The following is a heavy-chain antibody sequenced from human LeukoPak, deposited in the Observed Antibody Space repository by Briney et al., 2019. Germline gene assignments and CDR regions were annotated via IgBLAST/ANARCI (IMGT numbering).Heavy chain of an antibody. Sequence: SPTLSLTSAISADSVSINSAAWNWIRRSPSRGLEWLGRTYYRSKWYNDYAVSVKSRITINPDTSKNQFSLQLNSVTPEDTAVYYCARGSIAVNWFDPWGQGTLVTVSS. CDR1: ADSVSINSAA. CDR3: ARGSIAVNWFDP. J-gene: IGHJ5*02. CDR2: TYYRSKWYN. V-gene: IGHV6-1*01. D-gene: IGHD6-6*01.